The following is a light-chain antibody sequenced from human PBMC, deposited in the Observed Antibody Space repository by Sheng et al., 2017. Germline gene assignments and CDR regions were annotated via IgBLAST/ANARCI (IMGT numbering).Light chain of an antibody. CDR2: KAS. Sequence: DIQMTQSPSTLSASVGDRVTITCRASQSISNWLAWYQQKPGKAPKLLIYKASTLEGGVPSRFSGSGSGTEFALTISSLQPDDFATYYCQQYSTYSHSFGQGPRWRS. CDR3: QQYSTYSHS. J-gene: IGKJ2*03. V-gene: IGKV1-5*03. CDR1: QSISNW.